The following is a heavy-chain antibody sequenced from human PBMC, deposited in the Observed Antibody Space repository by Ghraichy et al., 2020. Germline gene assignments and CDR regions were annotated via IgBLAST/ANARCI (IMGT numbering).Heavy chain of an antibody. J-gene: IGHJ6*02. CDR1: GFTCSNYY. D-gene: IGHD1-26*01. CDR2: IKQDGSEK. Sequence: GESLNISCAASGFTCSNYYMSWVRQAPGKGLEWVANIKQDGSEKYYVDSVKGRFTISRDNAKNSLYLQMNSLRAEDTAVYYCARRPGGGMDVWGQGTTVTVSS. V-gene: IGHV3-7*01. CDR3: ARRPGGGMDV.